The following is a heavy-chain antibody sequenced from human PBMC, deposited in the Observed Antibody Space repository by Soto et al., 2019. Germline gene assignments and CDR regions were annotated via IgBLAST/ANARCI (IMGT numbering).Heavy chain of an antibody. CDR3: ARQPSGWLYYFDY. CDR1: GGSISSSSYY. Sequence: QLQLQESGPGLVKPSETLSLTCTVSGGSISSSSYYWGWIRQPPGKGLEWIGSIYYSGSTYYNPSLKSRVTISVDTSKNQSSLKLSSVTAADTAVYYCARQPSGWLYYFDYWGQGTLVTVSS. J-gene: IGHJ4*02. V-gene: IGHV4-39*01. CDR2: IYYSGST. D-gene: IGHD6-19*01.